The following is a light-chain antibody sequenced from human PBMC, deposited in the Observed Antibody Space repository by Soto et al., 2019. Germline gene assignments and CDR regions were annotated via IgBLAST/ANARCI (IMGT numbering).Light chain of an antibody. CDR1: ESVSSN. CDR3: QQYNSWPPIT. CDR2: GAS. J-gene: IGKJ5*01. Sequence: EVLMTQSPATLSVSHGERATLFCRPSESVSSNLAWYQQRPGQAPRLVIYGASTRATGIPARFSGGGSGTEFTLTISSLQSEDFAVYYCQQYNSWPPITFGQGTRLEIK. V-gene: IGKV3-15*01.